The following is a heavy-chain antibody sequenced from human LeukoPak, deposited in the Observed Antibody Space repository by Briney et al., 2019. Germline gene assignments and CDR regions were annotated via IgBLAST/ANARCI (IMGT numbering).Heavy chain of an antibody. CDR1: GGSISSSSYY. CDR2: IYYSGST. D-gene: IGHD3-22*01. V-gene: IGHV4-39*07. CDR3: ARDQYYYDSSGYGY. J-gene: IGHJ4*02. Sequence: SETLSLTCTVSGGSISSSSYYWGWIRQPPGKGLEWIGSIYYSGSTYYNPSLKSRVTISVDASKNQFSLKLSSVTAADTAVYYCARDQYYYDSSGYGYWGQGTLVTVSS.